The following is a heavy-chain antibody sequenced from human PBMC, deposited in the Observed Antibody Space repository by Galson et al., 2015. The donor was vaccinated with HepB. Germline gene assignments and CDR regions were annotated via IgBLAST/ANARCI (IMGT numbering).Heavy chain of an antibody. V-gene: IGHV4-34*01. Sequence: ETLSLTCAVYGGSFSGYYWSWIRQPPGKGLEWIGEINHSGSTNYNPSLKSRVTISVDTSKNQFSLKLSSVTAADTAVYYCARGIFSISHKIVVVPAAVNFDYWGQGTLVTVSS. D-gene: IGHD2-2*01. J-gene: IGHJ4*02. CDR2: INHSGST. CDR3: ARGIFSISHKIVVVPAAVNFDY. CDR1: GGSFSGYY.